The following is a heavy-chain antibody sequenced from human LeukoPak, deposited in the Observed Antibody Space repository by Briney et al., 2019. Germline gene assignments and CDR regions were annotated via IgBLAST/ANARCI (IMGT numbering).Heavy chain of an antibody. Sequence: SVKVSCKASGDTFSSYAISWVRQAPGQGLEWMGRIIPILGIANYAQKFQGRVTITADKSTSTAYMELSSLRSEDTAVYYCATGGYYGSGEPAAGMDVWGQGTTVTVSS. CDR1: GDTFSSYA. J-gene: IGHJ6*02. CDR3: ATGGYYGSGEPAAGMDV. CDR2: IIPILGIA. V-gene: IGHV1-69*04. D-gene: IGHD3-10*01.